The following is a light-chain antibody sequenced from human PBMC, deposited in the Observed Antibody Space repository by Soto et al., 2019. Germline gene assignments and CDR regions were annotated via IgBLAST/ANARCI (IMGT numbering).Light chain of an antibody. V-gene: IGKV3-20*01. J-gene: IGKJ1*01. CDR1: QSVSNSY. CDR2: GAS. CDR3: QQYGSSPLT. Sequence: EIVLTQSPGTLSLSPGERATLSCRASQSVSNSYLAWFQQKPGQAPRLLISGASRRATGIPDRFSGSGSGTDFTLTISRLEPEDFAVYYCQQYGSSPLTFGQGTKVEIK.